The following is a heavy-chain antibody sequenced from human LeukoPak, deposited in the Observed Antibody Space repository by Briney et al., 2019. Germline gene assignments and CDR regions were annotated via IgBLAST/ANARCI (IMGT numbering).Heavy chain of an antibody. CDR3: AKEAFDSSGSSDY. V-gene: IGHV3-30*18. CDR2: ISYDGSNK. CDR1: GFTFSNYG. D-gene: IGHD3-22*01. Sequence: GRSLRLSCAVSGFTFSNYGMHWVRQAPGKGLEWVAVISYDGSNKYYADSVKDRFTISRDNSKNTLYLQMNSLRAEDTAVYYCAKEAFDSSGSSDYWGQGTLVTVSS. J-gene: IGHJ4*02.